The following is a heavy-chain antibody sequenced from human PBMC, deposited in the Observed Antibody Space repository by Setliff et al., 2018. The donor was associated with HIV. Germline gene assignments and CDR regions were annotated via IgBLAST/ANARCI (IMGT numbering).Heavy chain of an antibody. D-gene: IGHD3-10*01. CDR1: GGSISTSRYY. J-gene: IGHJ6*03. Sequence: PSETLSLTCTVSGGSISTSRYYWGWIRQPPGKGLEWIGSINYRGNTYCNPSLKSRAAISVDTSKNQISLKLSSVTAADTAVYYCASLDGSESPYIYYYYMDVWGKGTAVTVSS. CDR3: ASLDGSESPYIYYYYMDV. V-gene: IGHV4-39*01. CDR2: INYRGNT.